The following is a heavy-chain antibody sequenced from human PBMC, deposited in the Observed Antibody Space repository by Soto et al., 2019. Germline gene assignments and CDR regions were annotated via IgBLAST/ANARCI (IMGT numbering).Heavy chain of an antibody. CDR3: STDPGSSGYPNWYFDL. Sequence: GGSLRLSCAASGFTFSNAWMSWVRQAPGKGLEWVGRIKSKTDGGTTDYAAYVKGRFTISRDDSKNTLYLQMNRLKTEDTAVYSCSTDPGSSGYPNWYFDLWGRGTLVTVSS. D-gene: IGHD3-22*01. V-gene: IGHV3-15*01. CDR1: GFTFSNAW. J-gene: IGHJ2*01. CDR2: IKSKTDGGTT.